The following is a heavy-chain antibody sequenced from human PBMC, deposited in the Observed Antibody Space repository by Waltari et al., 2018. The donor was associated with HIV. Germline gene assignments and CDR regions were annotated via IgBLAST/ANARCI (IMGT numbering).Heavy chain of an antibody. V-gene: IGHV3-23*01. CDR3: AKREVTTLDY. Sequence: EVQLLESGGGLVQPGGSLRLSCAASGFTFSSYAMSWVRQAPGKGLEWVPAISGRGGSTNYADTVKGRVTISRDKSKNTMYLQMNSLRAEDTAVYYCAKREVTTLDYWGQGTLVTVSS. J-gene: IGHJ4*02. CDR1: GFTFSSYA. D-gene: IGHD4-4*01. CDR2: ISGRGGST.